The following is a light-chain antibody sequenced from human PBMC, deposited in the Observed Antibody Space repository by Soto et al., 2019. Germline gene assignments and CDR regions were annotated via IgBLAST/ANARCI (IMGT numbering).Light chain of an antibody. CDR2: DAS. CDR3: QQYNSYPIT. Sequence: IQMTQSPSTLSASVGDRVTITCRASPITCRWLAWYQQKPGKAPQLLIYDASNLESGVPSRFGGSGSGTEFTLTISSLQPDDFITYYCQQYNSYPITFGQGTRLEIK. J-gene: IGKJ5*01. CDR1: PITCRW. V-gene: IGKV1-5*01.